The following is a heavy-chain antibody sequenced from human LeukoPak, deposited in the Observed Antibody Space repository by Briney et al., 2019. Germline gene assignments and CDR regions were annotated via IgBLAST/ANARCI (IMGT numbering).Heavy chain of an antibody. CDR1: GGSISSSSYY. J-gene: IGHJ4*02. D-gene: IGHD3-22*01. V-gene: IGHV4-61*01. CDR2: IYYSGST. CDR3: ARVSSHYYDSSGYYETFDY. Sequence: SETLSLTCTVSGGSISSSSYYWSWIRQPPGKGLEWIGYIYYSGSTNYNPSLKSRVTISVDTSKNQFSLKLSSVTAADTAVYYCARVSSHYYDSSGYYETFDYWGQGTLVTVSS.